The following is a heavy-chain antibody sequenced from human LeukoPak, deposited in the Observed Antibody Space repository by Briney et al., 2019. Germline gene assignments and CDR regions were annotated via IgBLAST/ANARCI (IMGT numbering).Heavy chain of an antibody. J-gene: IGHJ5*02. CDR1: GGSISSGSYY. D-gene: IGHD3-10*01. CDR3: ARLGLWFGDLSIDVVTADNWFDP. Sequence: SQTLYLTCTVSGGSISSGSYYWSWIRQPAGEGLEWIGRGYTSGSTHYNPSLKRRVTISVDTSKNQSALKLNSVTAADTAVYYCARLGLWFGDLSIDVVTADNWFDPWGQGTLVTVSA. V-gene: IGHV4-61*02. CDR2: GYTSGST.